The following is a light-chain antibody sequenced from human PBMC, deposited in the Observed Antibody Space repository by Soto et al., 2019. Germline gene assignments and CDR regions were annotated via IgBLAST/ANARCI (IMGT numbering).Light chain of an antibody. J-gene: IGLJ3*02. Sequence: QSALTQPASVSASPEQSITISCTGTSSDVGGYKFVSWYQHHPGKAPKLMIYEVNNRPSGVSNRFSGSKSGNTASLTISGLQPEDEADYYCLSYTSANTRVFGGGTKLTVL. CDR1: SSDVGGYKF. V-gene: IGLV2-14*01. CDR2: EVN. CDR3: LSYTSANTRV.